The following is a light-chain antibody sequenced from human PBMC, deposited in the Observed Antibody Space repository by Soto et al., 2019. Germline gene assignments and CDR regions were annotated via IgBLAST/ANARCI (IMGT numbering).Light chain of an antibody. CDR1: QSFRGL. CDR2: DAY. V-gene: IGKV3-11*01. CDR3: QQRHMWPIT. J-gene: IGKJ5*01. Sequence: EVAFALSPSPLSLSPGESATLSCRASQSFRGLLAWYQQKPGQAPRLLIYDAYNRATGIPPRFSGSGSGTDFTLTISSLEPEDSAVYYCQQRHMWPITFGQG.